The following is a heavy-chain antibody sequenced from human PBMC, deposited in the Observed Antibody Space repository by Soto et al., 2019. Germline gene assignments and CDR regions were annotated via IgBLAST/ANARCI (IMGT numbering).Heavy chain of an antibody. CDR3: ARDWSRWDY. D-gene: IGHD2-15*01. J-gene: IGHJ4*02. Sequence: QVQLVESGGGVVQPGRSLRLSCAASGFTFSSYAMHWVRQAPGKGLEWVAVISYDGSNQYYADSVKGRFTISRDNSKNTLYLQMNSLRAEDTAVYYCARDWSRWDYRGQGTLVTVSS. CDR2: ISYDGSNQ. CDR1: GFTFSSYA. V-gene: IGHV3-30-3*01.